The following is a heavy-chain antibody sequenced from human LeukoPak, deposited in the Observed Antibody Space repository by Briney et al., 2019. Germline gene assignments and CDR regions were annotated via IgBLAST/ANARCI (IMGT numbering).Heavy chain of an antibody. CDR3: TRRGYCSSSRCTLYGMDV. J-gene: IGHJ6*02. Sequence: GESLKISCKGSGFSFSNYWIGWVRQMPGKGLEWMGIIYPGDSTTRYSPSFQGQVTISADKSISTAYLQWSSLKASDTAIYYCTRRGYCSSSRCTLYGMDVWGQGTTVTVS. V-gene: IGHV5-51*01. CDR2: IYPGDSTT. CDR1: GFSFSNYW. D-gene: IGHD2-2*01.